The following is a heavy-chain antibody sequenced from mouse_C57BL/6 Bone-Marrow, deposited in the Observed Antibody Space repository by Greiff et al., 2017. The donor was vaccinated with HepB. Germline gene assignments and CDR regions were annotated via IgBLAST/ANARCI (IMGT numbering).Heavy chain of an antibody. D-gene: IGHD1-1*02. Sequence: QVQLQQSGAELVRPGTSVKVSCKASGYAFTNYLIEWVKQRPGQGLEWIGVINPGSGGTNYNEKFKGKATLTADKSSSTAYMQLSSLTSEDSAVYFCARGGALYGVYFDYWGQGTTLTVSS. CDR1: GYAFTNYL. V-gene: IGHV1-54*01. CDR3: ARGGALYGVYFDY. J-gene: IGHJ2*01. CDR2: INPGSGGT.